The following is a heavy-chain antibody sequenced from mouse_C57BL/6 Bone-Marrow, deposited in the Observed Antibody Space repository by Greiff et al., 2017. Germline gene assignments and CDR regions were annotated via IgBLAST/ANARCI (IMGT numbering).Heavy chain of an antibody. CDR1: GYTFTSSW. Sequence: VQLQQPGAELVKPGASVKLSCKASGYTFTSSWMQWVKQRPGQGLEWIGEIDPSDSYTNYNQKFKGKATLTVDTSSSTAYMQLSSLTSEDSAVYYCASDGYYDWFAYWGQGALVTVSA. D-gene: IGHD2-3*01. J-gene: IGHJ3*01. CDR2: IDPSDSYT. V-gene: IGHV1-50*01. CDR3: ASDGYYDWFAY.